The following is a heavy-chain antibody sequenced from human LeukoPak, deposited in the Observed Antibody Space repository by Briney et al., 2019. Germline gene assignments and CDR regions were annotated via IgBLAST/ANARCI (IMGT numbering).Heavy chain of an antibody. CDR1: GGTFSSYA. D-gene: IGHD3-22*01. CDR2: IIPIFGTA. V-gene: IGHV1-69*13. Sequence: SVKVSCKASGGTFSSYAISWVRQAPGQGLEWMGGIIPIFGTANYAQKFQGRVTITADESTSTAYMELSSLRSEDTAVYYCARNTYYSDSSGYPHPYYYYMDVWGKGTTVTISS. J-gene: IGHJ6*03. CDR3: ARNTYYSDSSGYPHPYYYYMDV.